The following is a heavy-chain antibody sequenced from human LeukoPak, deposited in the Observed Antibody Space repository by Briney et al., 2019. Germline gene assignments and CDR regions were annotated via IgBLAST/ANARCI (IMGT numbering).Heavy chain of an antibody. V-gene: IGHV3-7*01. D-gene: IGHD6-19*01. Sequence: GGSLRFSCAASGFTFSSYWMNWVRQAPGKGLEWVANIKQDGSEKYYVDSVKGRFTLSRDNAKNSLYLQMNSLRAEDTAVYYCAREGSVARFDYWGQGTLVTASS. CDR3: AREGSVARFDY. J-gene: IGHJ4*02. CDR1: GFTFSSYW. CDR2: IKQDGSEK.